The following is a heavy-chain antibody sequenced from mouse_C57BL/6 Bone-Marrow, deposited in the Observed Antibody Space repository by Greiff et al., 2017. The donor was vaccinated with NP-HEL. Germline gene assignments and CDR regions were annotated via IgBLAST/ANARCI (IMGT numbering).Heavy chain of an antibody. CDR2: IDPANGNT. CDR1: GFNFKNTY. D-gene: IGHD1-1*01. CDR3: AALYYYGSSSCAMDY. Sequence: VQLQQSVAELVRPGASVKLSCTASGFNFKNTYMHWVKQRPEQGLEWIGTIDPANGNTKYAPKFEGKAYITAYTSSNTAYLQLSSLTSEDTAIYYCAALYYYGSSSCAMDYWGQGTTVTVSS. J-gene: IGHJ4*01. V-gene: IGHV14-3*01.